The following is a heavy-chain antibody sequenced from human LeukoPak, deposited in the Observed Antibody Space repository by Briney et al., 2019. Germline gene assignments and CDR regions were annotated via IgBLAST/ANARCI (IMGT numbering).Heavy chain of an antibody. Sequence: SVKVSCKASGGTFSSYAISWVRQAPGQGLEWMGGIIPIFGTANYAQKFQGRVTITADESTSTAYMELSSLRSEDTAVYYCATGWDTTGNFDYWDQGTLVTVSS. V-gene: IGHV1-69*13. CDR3: ATGWDTTGNFDY. CDR2: IIPIFGTA. D-gene: IGHD5-18*01. CDR1: GGTFSSYA. J-gene: IGHJ4*02.